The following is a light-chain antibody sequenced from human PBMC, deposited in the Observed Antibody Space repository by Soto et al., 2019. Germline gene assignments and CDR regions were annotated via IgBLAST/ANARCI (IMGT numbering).Light chain of an antibody. Sequence: QSALTQPRSVSGSPGQSVTISCTGTSSNVGGYYYVSWYQQHPGKAPKLMIYDVSKRPSGVPDRFSGSKSGNTASLTISGLQAEDEDDYYCCSDAGSYTYVFGTGTKVTVL. V-gene: IGLV2-11*01. CDR3: CSDAGSYTYV. J-gene: IGLJ1*01. CDR1: SSNVGGYYY. CDR2: DVS.